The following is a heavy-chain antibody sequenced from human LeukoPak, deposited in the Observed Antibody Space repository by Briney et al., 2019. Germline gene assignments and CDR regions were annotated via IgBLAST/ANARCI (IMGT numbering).Heavy chain of an antibody. CDR1: GFTFSSYE. Sequence: GGSLRLCCAASGFTFSSYEMNWVRQAPGKGLEWVSYISSSGSTIYYADSVKGRFTISRDNAKNSLYLQMNSLRAEDTAVYYCAREGSRYSSSWYGWYYYGMDVWGQGTTVTVSS. D-gene: IGHD6-13*01. CDR2: ISSSGSTI. CDR3: AREGSRYSSSWYGWYYYGMDV. V-gene: IGHV3-48*03. J-gene: IGHJ6*02.